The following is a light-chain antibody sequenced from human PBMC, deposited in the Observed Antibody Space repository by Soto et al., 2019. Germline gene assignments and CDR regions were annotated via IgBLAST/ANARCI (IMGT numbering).Light chain of an antibody. CDR2: YVS. CDR1: SSDVGGYNY. Sequence: QSALTQPRSVSGSPGQSVTISCTGTSSDVGGYNYVSWYQQHPGKAPKLMIYYVSKRPSGVPDRFPGSKSGNTASLTISGLQAEDEADYYCCSYAGSSYVFGTGTKVTVL. J-gene: IGLJ1*01. CDR3: CSYAGSSYV. V-gene: IGLV2-11*01.